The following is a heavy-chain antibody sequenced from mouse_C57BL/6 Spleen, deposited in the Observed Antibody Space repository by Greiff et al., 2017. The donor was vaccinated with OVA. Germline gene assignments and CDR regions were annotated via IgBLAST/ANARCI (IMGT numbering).Heavy chain of an antibody. Sequence: EVMLVESGGGLVKPGGSLKLSCAASGFTFSSYAMSWVRQTPEKRLEWVATISDGGSYTYYPDNVKGRFTISRDNAKNNLYLQMSHLKSEDTAMYYCAREDYYGSSPFAYWGQGTLVTVSA. V-gene: IGHV5-4*01. J-gene: IGHJ3*01. D-gene: IGHD1-1*01. CDR3: AREDYYGSSPFAY. CDR2: ISDGGSYT. CDR1: GFTFSSYA.